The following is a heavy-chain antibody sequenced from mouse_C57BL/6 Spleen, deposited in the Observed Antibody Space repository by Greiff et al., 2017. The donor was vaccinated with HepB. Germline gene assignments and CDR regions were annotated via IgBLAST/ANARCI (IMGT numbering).Heavy chain of an antibody. D-gene: IGHD1-1*01. CDR3: ARHPYYGSSRSLPYYFDY. J-gene: IGHJ2*01. V-gene: IGHV5-6*01. CDR2: ISSGGSYT. Sequence: EVKVVESGGDLVKPGGSLKLSCAASGFTFSSYGMSWVRQTPDKRLEWVATISSGGSYTYYPDSVKGRFTISRDNAKNTLYLQMSSLKSEDTAMYYCARHPYYGSSRSLPYYFDYWGQGTTLTVSS. CDR1: GFTFSSYG.